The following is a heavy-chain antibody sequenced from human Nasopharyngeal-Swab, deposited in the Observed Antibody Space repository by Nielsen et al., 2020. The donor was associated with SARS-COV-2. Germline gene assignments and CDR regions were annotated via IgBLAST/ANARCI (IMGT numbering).Heavy chain of an antibody. CDR1: GFTFSSYA. V-gene: IGHV3-23*01. CDR2: ITGSGGRT. J-gene: IGHJ6*02. CDR3: ANAYCGGDCYSHDYYYYYGMDV. Sequence: GESLKSSCAASGFTFSSYAMSWVRQTPGRGLEWVSAITGSGGRTYYADSVKGRFTISRDNSKNTLYLQMNSLRAEDTAVYYCANAYCGGDCYSHDYYYYYGMDVWGQGTTVTVSS. D-gene: IGHD2-21*02.